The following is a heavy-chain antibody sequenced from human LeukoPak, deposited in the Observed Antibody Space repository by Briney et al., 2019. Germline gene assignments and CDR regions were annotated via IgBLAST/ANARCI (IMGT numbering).Heavy chain of an antibody. J-gene: IGHJ6*03. Sequence: ASVKVSCKASGCTFSSYAISWVRQAPGQGLEWMGGIIPIFGKANYAQKFQGRVTITADKSTSTAYMELSSLRSEDTAVYYCARFRGDLDYYMDVWGKGTTVTISS. V-gene: IGHV1-69*06. CDR3: ARFRGDLDYYMDV. D-gene: IGHD6-25*01. CDR1: GCTFSSYA. CDR2: IIPIFGKA.